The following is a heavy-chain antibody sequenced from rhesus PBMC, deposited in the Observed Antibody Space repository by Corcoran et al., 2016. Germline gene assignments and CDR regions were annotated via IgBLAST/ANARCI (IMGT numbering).Heavy chain of an antibody. CDR2: IYGSGSST. CDR1: GGPIISSY. Sequence: QLQLQESGPGLVKPSETLSVTCAVSGGPIISSYWSWSRQAPGKGLEWVGYIYGSGSSTNYNPSLKSRGTLSVDTSKNQLSLKLSSVTAADTAVYYCARLLKYSNYAFDLWGPGTPITISS. V-gene: IGHV4-169*01. D-gene: IGHD4-23*01. J-gene: IGHJ2*01. CDR3: ARLLKYSNYAFDL.